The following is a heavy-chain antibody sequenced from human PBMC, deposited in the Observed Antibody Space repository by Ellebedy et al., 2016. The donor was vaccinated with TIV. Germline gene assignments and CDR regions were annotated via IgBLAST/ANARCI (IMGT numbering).Heavy chain of an antibody. CDR3: ARQLAELNY. CDR1: GGSISSHY. V-gene: IGHV4-59*08. CDR2: IYYSGAP. Sequence: MPSETLSLTCTVSGGSISSHYWSWIRQPPGKGLEWLGYIYYSGAPYYSPSLKCRITIPLDTSKNQFSLNLRAVTAADTAVYYCARQLAELNYWGQGSRVIVSS. D-gene: IGHD1-14*01. J-gene: IGHJ4*02.